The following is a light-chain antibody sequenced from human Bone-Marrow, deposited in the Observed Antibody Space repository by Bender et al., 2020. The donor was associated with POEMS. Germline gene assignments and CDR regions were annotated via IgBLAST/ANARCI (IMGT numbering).Light chain of an antibody. CDR3: QSYDISLSGWV. Sequence: QSVLTQPPSVSGAPGQTVTISCTGTSSNMGAGYGVNWYQQFPGTAPKLLIYNNENRPSGVPDRISGSKSGTSASLAITGLQAEDEADYYCQSYDISLSGWVFGGGTKLTAL. V-gene: IGLV1-40*01. CDR2: NNE. J-gene: IGLJ3*02. CDR1: SSNMGAGYG.